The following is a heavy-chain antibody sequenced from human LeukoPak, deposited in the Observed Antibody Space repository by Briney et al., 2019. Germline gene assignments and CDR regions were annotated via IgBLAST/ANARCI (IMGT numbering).Heavy chain of an antibody. J-gene: IGHJ5*02. CDR1: GGSFSGYS. D-gene: IGHD7-27*01. CDR3: ARAQTSSNWGSYWFDP. CDR2: IYHSGST. V-gene: IGHV4-30-2*01. Sequence: SETLSLTCAVYGGSFSGYSWSWIRQPPGKGLEWIGYIYHSGSTYYNPSLKSRVTISVDRSKNQFSLKLSSVTAADTAVYYCARAQTSSNWGSYWFDPWGQGTLVTVSS.